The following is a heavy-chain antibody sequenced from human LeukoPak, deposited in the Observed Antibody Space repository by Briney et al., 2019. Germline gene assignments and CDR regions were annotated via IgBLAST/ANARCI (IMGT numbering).Heavy chain of an antibody. CDR1: GFTFSSYA. CDR2: ISGSGGST. D-gene: IGHD1-26*01. Sequence: GGSLRLSCAASGFTFSSYAMSWVRQAPGKGLEWVSAISGSGGSTYYSDSVKGRFTISRDNSKNTLYLQMNSLRAEDTAVYYCAASGSYYGRWFDYWGQGTLVTVSS. CDR3: AASGSYYGRWFDY. V-gene: IGHV3-23*01. J-gene: IGHJ4*02.